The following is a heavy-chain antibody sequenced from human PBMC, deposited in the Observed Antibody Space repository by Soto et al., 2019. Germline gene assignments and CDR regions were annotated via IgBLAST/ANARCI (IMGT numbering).Heavy chain of an antibody. D-gene: IGHD1-26*01. Sequence: SQTLSLTCAISGDSVSSSSVTWNWIRQSPSRGLEWLGRTYYRSKWYNDYAESVKSRITINPDTSKSQFSLHLNSMTPEDTAVYYCVRLIGNSWLDFWGQGTLVTVSS. CDR3: VRLIGNSWLDF. CDR1: GDSVSSSSVT. V-gene: IGHV6-1*01. CDR2: TYYRSKWYN. J-gene: IGHJ5*01.